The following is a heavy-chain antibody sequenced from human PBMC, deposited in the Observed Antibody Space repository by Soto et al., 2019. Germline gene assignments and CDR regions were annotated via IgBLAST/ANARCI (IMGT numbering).Heavy chain of an antibody. CDR2: IDPSDSYI. J-gene: IGHJ6*02. CDR3: ARLQVVMELNGMDV. D-gene: IGHD2-15*01. V-gene: IGHV5-10-1*01. Sequence: PVESLKISCKGSGYSFISYWISWVRQMPGKGLEWMGRIDPSDSYINYSPSFQGHVTISADKSISTAYLQWSSLKASDTAMYYCARLQVVMELNGMDVWGQGTTVTVSS. CDR1: GYSFISYW.